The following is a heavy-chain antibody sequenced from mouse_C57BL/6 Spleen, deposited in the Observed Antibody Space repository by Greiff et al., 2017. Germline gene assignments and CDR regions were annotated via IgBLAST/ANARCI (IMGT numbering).Heavy chain of an antibody. Sequence: EVQLQQSVAELVRPGASVKLSCTASGFNIKNTYMHWVKQRPEQGLEWIGRIDLANGNTKYAPKFQGKATITADTSSTTAYLQLSSLTSEDTAIYYWARRGHGYDGGYYAMDYWGQGTSVTVSS. J-gene: IGHJ4*01. D-gene: IGHD2-2*01. CDR2: IDLANGNT. CDR3: ARRGHGYDGGYYAMDY. CDR1: GFNIKNTY. V-gene: IGHV14-3*01.